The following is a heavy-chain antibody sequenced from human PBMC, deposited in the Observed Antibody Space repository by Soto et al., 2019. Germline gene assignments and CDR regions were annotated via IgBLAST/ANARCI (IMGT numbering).Heavy chain of an antibody. Sequence: QVQLQESGPGLVKPSQTLSLTCTVSGGSISSGGYYWSWSRQHPGKGLEWIGYIYYSGSTYYNPSLKSRVTISVDTSKNHSSLKLSSVTAADTAVYDCARGGSRDWVYWGQGTLVTVSS. V-gene: IGHV4-31*03. CDR2: IYYSGST. J-gene: IGHJ4*02. CDR3: ARGGSRDWVY. D-gene: IGHD1-26*01. CDR1: GGSISSGGYY.